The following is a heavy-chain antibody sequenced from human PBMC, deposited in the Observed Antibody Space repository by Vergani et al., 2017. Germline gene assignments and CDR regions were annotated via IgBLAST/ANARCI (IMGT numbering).Heavy chain of an antibody. CDR1: GFTFSSYA. Sequence: EVQLLESGGGLVQPGGSLRLSCAASGFTFSSYAMSWVRQAPGKGLEWVSAISGSGGSTYYADSVKGRFTISRDNSKNTRYLQMNSLRAEDTAVYYCAKVLTYSSSWRFRVYYFDYWGQGTLVTVSS. D-gene: IGHD6-13*01. J-gene: IGHJ4*02. CDR2: ISGSGGST. CDR3: AKVLTYSSSWRFRVYYFDY. V-gene: IGHV3-23*01.